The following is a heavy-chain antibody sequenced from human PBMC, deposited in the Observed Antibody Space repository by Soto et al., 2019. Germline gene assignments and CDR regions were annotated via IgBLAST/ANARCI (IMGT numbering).Heavy chain of an antibody. CDR3: AKEGSGYSYGYFDY. V-gene: IGHV3-30*18. CDR2: ISYDGSNK. Sequence: TGGSLRLSCAASGFTFSSYGMHWVRQAPGKGLEWVAVISYDGSNKYYADSVKGRFTISRDNSKDTLYLQMNSLRAEDTAVYYCAKEGSGYSYGYFDYWGQGTLVTVSS. J-gene: IGHJ4*02. CDR1: GFTFSSYG. D-gene: IGHD5-18*01.